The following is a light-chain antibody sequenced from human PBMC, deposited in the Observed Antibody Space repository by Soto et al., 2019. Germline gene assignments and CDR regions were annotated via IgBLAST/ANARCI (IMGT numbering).Light chain of an antibody. CDR2: AEV. CDR1: QTINTY. CDR3: QHTYRPPWT. Sequence: TQVTPKPSALRRAGEDRGTRWCRASQTINTYLSWYQQKPGKPPTLLISAEVSLHSGVPSRFSGSGTGPDFTHTISRLKPADFATQSWQHTYRPPWTFAQGTKVDIK. J-gene: IGKJ1*01. V-gene: IGKV1-39*01.